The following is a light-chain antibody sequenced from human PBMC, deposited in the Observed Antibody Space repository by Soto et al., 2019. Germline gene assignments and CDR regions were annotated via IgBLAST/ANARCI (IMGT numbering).Light chain of an antibody. CDR2: DVS. Sequence: EIVLTQSPATLSLSPGERATLSCRASQSVSSYLAWYQQRPGQAPRLLIHDVSKRATGIPARFSGSGSGTDFTLTISSLEPEDFAVYYCQHRSNWPLSFGGGTKVEIK. CDR3: QHRSNWPLS. CDR1: QSVSSY. J-gene: IGKJ4*01. V-gene: IGKV3-11*01.